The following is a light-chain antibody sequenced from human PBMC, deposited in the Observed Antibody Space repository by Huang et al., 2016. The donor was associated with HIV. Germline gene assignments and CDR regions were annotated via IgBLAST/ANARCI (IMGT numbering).Light chain of an antibody. J-gene: IGKJ1*01. CDR2: GAS. Sequence: EIVMTQSPATLSVSPGERATLSCRASQSVSSNLAWYQQKPGQAPRLLIYGASTRATGIPARFRGSGSATEFTLTISSLQSEDFALYYCQHYSTWPWTFGQGTKVEIK. V-gene: IGKV3-15*01. CDR1: QSVSSN. CDR3: QHYSTWPWT.